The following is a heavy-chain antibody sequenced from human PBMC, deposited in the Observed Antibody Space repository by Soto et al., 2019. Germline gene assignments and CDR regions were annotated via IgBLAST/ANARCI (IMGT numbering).Heavy chain of an antibody. CDR3: ASGGAGSGPFTWELPDH. D-gene: IGHD1-26*01. V-gene: IGHV1-45*02. CDR2: ITPFNGDV. CDR1: GNTFTYRY. J-gene: IGHJ4*02. Sequence: QMQPVQSGAEVKETGSSVTVSCKALGNTFTYRYLHWVRQAPGQALEWMGWITPFNGDVHYAQRFQERVTITRDRSINTAYMQMSSLRSEDTAMYFCASGGAGSGPFTWELPDHWGQGTLVTVSS.